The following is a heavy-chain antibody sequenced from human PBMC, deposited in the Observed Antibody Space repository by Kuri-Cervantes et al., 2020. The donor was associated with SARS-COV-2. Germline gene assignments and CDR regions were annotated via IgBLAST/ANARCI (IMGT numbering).Heavy chain of an antibody. CDR1: GGSISSRSYY. D-gene: IGHD4-17*01. CDR3: SREGGVDYGDYYFDY. V-gene: IGHV4-61*01. CDR2: INYSGST. Sequence: SETLSLTCNVSGGSISSRSYYWDWIRQPPGKGLEWIGYINYSGSTNYNPSLKSRVTISVDTSKNQFSLKLSSVTAADTAVYYCSREGGVDYGDYYFDYWGQGTLVTVSS. J-gene: IGHJ4*02.